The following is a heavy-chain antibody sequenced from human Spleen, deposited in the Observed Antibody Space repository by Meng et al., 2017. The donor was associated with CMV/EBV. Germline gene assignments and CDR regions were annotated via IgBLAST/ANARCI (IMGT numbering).Heavy chain of an antibody. D-gene: IGHD1-7*01. CDR3: ARVGIITGTKGLDY. CDR1: GGSISSGGYY. V-gene: IGHV4-31*03. Sequence: LRLSCTVSGGSISSGGYYWSWIRQHPGKGLEWIGYIYYSGSTYYNPSLKSRVTISVDTSKNQFSLKLSSVTAADTAVYYCARVGIITGTKGLDYWGQGTLVTVSS. CDR2: IYYSGST. J-gene: IGHJ4*02.